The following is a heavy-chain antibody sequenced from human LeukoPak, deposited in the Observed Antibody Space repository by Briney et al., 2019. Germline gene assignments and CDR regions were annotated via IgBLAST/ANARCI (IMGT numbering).Heavy chain of an antibody. J-gene: IGHJ5*02. CDR1: GGTFNTHI. V-gene: IGHV1-69*08. CDR3: TRVTLRGSKYNWFDP. D-gene: IGHD1-26*01. Sequence: SVKVSCRSSGGTFNTHIFNWVRQAPGQGLEWMGRITPVIGTTKYAQRFQARVAITADRSTSTAYLELSGLTYDDTAVYYCTRVTLRGSKYNWFDPWGQGTHVSVSS. CDR2: ITPVIGTT.